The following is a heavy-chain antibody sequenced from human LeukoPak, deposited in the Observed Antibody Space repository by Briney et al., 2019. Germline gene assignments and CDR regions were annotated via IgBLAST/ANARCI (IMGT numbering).Heavy chain of an antibody. CDR2: INHSGST. CDR3: ARDRSVAPLDY. D-gene: IGHD3-10*01. CDR1: GGSFSGYY. V-gene: IGHV4-34*01. Sequence: SETLSLTCAVYGGSFSGYYWSWIRQPPGKGLEWIGEINHSGSTNYNPSLKSRVTISVDTSKNQFSLKLSSVTAADTAVYYCARDRSVAPLDYWGQGTLVTVSS. J-gene: IGHJ4*02.